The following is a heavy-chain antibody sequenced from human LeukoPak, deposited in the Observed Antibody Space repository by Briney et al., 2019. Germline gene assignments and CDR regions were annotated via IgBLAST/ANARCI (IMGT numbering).Heavy chain of an antibody. Sequence: ASVTVSCKASGYTFTSYYMHWVRQAPGQGLEWMGIINPSGGSTSYAQKFQGRVTMTRDTSTSTVYMELSSLRSEDTAVYYCARESRIAAALYYFDYWGQGTLVTVSS. D-gene: IGHD6-13*01. CDR3: ARESRIAAALYYFDY. CDR2: INPSGGST. J-gene: IGHJ4*02. V-gene: IGHV1-46*01. CDR1: GYTFTSYY.